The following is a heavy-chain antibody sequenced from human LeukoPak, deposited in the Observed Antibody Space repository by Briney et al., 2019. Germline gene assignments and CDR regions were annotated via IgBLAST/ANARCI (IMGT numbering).Heavy chain of an antibody. V-gene: IGHV4-31*03. CDR3: ARDRVVDTRQNYYYYYGMDV. D-gene: IGHD2-15*01. J-gene: IGHJ6*02. CDR1: GGSISSGGYY. Sequence: PSQTLSLTCTVSGGSISSGGYYWSWIRQHPGKGLEWIGYIYYSGSTYYNPSLKSRVTISVDTSKNQFSLKLSSVTAADTAVYYCARDRVVDTRQNYYYYYGMDVWGQGTTVTVSS. CDR2: IYYSGST.